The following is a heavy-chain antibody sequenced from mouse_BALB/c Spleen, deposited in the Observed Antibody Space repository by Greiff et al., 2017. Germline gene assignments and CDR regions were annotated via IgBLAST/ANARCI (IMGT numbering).Heavy chain of an antibody. D-gene: IGHD1-1*01. CDR2: IDPSDSYT. V-gene: IGHV1-69*02. Sequence: QVQLLQPGAELVKPGASVKLSCKASGYTFTSYWMYWVKQRPGQGLEWIGEIDPSDSYTNYNQKFKGKATLTVDKSSSTAYMQHSSLTSEDSAVYCCTRLLREVFDVWGAGTTVTVSS. CDR1: GYTFTSYW. CDR3: TRLLREVFDV. J-gene: IGHJ1*01.